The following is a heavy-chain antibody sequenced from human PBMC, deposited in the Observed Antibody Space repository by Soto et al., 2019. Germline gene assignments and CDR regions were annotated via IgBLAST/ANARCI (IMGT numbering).Heavy chain of an antibody. J-gene: IGHJ4*02. CDR1: GGTFSSYT. CDR2: IIPILGIA. D-gene: IGHD2-2*01. CDR3: AVASVVVPAAIDY. Sequence: SVKVSCKASGGTFSSYTISWVRQAPGQGLEWMGRIIPILGIANYAQKFQGRVTITADKSTSTAYMELSSLRSEDTAVYYCAVASVVVPAAIDYWGQGTLVTVSS. V-gene: IGHV1-69*02.